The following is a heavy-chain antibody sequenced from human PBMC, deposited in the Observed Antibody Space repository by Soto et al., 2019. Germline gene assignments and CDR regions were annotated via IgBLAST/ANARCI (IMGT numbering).Heavy chain of an antibody. Sequence: QVQLVQSGAEMRKPGSSLRVSCKASGGTFSDFAFSWVRQAPGQGLEWMGGIVPRFGSPNYAQKFGGRVTISADTYTSTVYMEVSSLRFDATAVYFCATDRIQLRLGKYSFNGMDVWGQGTTITVSS. CDR1: GGTFSDFA. CDR2: IVPRFGSP. V-gene: IGHV1-69*06. D-gene: IGHD3-16*01. J-gene: IGHJ6*02. CDR3: ATDRIQLRLGKYSFNGMDV.